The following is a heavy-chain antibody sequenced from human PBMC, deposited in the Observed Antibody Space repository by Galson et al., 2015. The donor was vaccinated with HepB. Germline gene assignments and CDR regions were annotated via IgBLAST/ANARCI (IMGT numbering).Heavy chain of an antibody. D-gene: IGHD2-2*01. CDR1: GYTFTSYG. CDR3: ARALVPAALSYYYYYMDV. V-gene: IGHV1-18*01. J-gene: IGHJ6*03. Sequence: SVKVSCKASGYTFTSYGISWVRQAPGQGLEWMGWISAYNGNTNYAQKLQGRVTMTTDKSTSTAYMELRSLRSDDTAVYYCARALVPAALSYYYYYMDVWGKGTTVTVSS. CDR2: ISAYNGNT.